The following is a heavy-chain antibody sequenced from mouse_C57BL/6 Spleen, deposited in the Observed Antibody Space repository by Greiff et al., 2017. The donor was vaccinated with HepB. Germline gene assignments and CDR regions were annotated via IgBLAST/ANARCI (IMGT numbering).Heavy chain of an antibody. CDR2: IYPGNSDT. V-gene: IGHV1-5*01. Sequence: VQLQQSGTVLARPGASVKMSCKTSGYTFTSYWMHWVKQRPGQGLEWIGAIYPGNSDTSYNQKFKGKAKLTAVTSASTAYMELSSLTNEDSAVYYCTRDYGSSYEDYFDYWGQGTTLTVSS. CDR3: TRDYGSSYEDYFDY. CDR1: GYTFTSYW. D-gene: IGHD1-1*01. J-gene: IGHJ2*01.